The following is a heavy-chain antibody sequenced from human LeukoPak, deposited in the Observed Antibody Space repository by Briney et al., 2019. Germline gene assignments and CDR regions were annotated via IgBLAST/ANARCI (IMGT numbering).Heavy chain of an antibody. V-gene: IGHV4-59*01. D-gene: IGHD3-16*01. CDR3: ARGPGDLDSFDY. CDR1: GGSISSYY. J-gene: IGHJ4*02. CDR2: IYYSGST. Sequence: PSETLSLTCTVSGGSISSYYWSWIRQPPGKGLEWIGYIYYSGSTNYNPSLKSRVTISVDTSKNQFSLKLSSVTAADTAVYYCARGPGDLDSFDYWGQGTLVTVSS.